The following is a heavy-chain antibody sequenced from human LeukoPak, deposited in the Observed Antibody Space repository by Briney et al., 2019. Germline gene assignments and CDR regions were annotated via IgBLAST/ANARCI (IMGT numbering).Heavy chain of an antibody. J-gene: IGHJ6*02. D-gene: IGHD2-2*01. CDR3: ARDQGCSSTSCYLYYYYYGMDV. V-gene: IGHV3-21*01. Sequence: GGPLRLSCAASGFTFSSYSMNWVRQAPGKGLEWVSSISSSSSYIYYADSVKGRFTISRDNAKNSLYLQMNSLRAEDTAVYYCARDQGCSSTSCYLYYYYYGMDVWGQGTTVTVSS. CDR1: GFTFSSYS. CDR2: ISSSSSYI.